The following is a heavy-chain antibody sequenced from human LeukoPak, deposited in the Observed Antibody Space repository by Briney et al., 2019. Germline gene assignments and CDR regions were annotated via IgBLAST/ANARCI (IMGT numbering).Heavy chain of an antibody. CDR2: IYPGDSDT. CDR3: ARIEYYAGDY. Sequence: HGESLKISFKGSGYSFTSHWIGWVRQMPGKGLEWMGIIYPGDSDTTYSPSFQGQVTISADKSISTAYLQWSSLKASDTAMYYCARIEYYAGDYWGQGTLVTVSS. CDR1: GYSFTSHW. D-gene: IGHD3-16*01. J-gene: IGHJ4*02. V-gene: IGHV5-51*01.